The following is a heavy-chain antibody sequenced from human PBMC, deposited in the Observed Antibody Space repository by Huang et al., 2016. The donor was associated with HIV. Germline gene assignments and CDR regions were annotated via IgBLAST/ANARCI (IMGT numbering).Heavy chain of an antibody. CDR3: ARGGIYYDVLTGRHYYYNGLDV. D-gene: IGHD3-9*01. CDR1: GFNFSAYW. J-gene: IGHJ6*02. V-gene: IGHV3-7*01. CDR2: IKQKGSEK. Sequence: EVHLVESGGDLVQPGGSLRLSCVASGFNFSAYWMSWVRQAPGKGREWVANIKQKGSEKNYVDSVKVRFTISRDNAKNSVYLQLTSLRAEDTAVYYCARGGIYYDVLTGRHYYYNGLDVWGQGTTVTVSS.